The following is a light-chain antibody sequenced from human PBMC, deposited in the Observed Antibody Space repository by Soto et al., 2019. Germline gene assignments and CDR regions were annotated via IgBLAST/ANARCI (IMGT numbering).Light chain of an antibody. CDR2: DVS. CDR1: SSDVGGYNY. J-gene: IGLJ1*01. Sequence: QSALTQPASVSASPGQSITVSCTGTSSDVGGYNYVSWYQQRPGKAPKLMIYDVSDRPSGVSNRFSGSKSGNTASLTISGLQAEDEADYYCSSYSSSSTLYVFGTGTKVTVL. CDR3: SSYSSSSTLYV. V-gene: IGLV2-14*01.